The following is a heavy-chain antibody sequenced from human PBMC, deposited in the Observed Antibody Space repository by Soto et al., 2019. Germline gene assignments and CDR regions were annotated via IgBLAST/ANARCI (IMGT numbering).Heavy chain of an antibody. Sequence: SLKVSCKASGGTFSSYAISWVRQAPGQGLEWMGGIIPIFGTANYAQKFQGRVTITADESTSTAYMELSSLRSEDTAVYYCARAYRYSGGYLPYYYYGMDVWGQGTTVTVSS. D-gene: IGHD1-26*01. CDR2: IIPIFGTA. J-gene: IGHJ6*02. CDR1: GGTFSSYA. V-gene: IGHV1-69*13. CDR3: ARAYRYSGGYLPYYYYGMDV.